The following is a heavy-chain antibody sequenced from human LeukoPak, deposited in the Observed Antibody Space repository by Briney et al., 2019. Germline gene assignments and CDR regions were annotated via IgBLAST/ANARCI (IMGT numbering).Heavy chain of an antibody. CDR2: IYTSGST. J-gene: IGHJ4*02. V-gene: IGHV4-4*07. Sequence: KASETLSLTCTVSGGSISSYYWSWIRQPAGKGLEWIWRIYTSGSTNYNPSLKSRVTMSVDTSKNQFSLKLSSVTAADTAVYYCARDNWNYGLVDYWGQGTLVTVSS. CDR3: ARDNWNYGLVDY. CDR1: GGSISSYY. D-gene: IGHD1-7*01.